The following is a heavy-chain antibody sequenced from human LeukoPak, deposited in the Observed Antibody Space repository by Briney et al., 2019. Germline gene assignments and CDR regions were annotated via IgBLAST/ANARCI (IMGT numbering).Heavy chain of an antibody. CDR2: ISGSGGST. V-gene: IGHV3-23*01. CDR1: GFTFSSYA. J-gene: IGHJ4*02. CDR3: AQYSSGWYGVYDY. Sequence: GGSLRLSCAASGFTFSSYAMSWVRQAPGEGLEWVSGISGSGGSTYYADSVKGRFTISRDNSKNTLYLQMSSLRAEDTAVYHCAQYSSGWYGVYDYWGQGTLVTVSS. D-gene: IGHD6-19*01.